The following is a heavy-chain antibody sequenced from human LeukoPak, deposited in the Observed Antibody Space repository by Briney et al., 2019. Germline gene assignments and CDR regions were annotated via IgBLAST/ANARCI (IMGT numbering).Heavy chain of an antibody. Sequence: ASVKVSCKASGYTFTSYAMHWVRQAPGQRLEWMGWINAGNGNTKYSQEFQGRVTITRDTSASTAYMELGSLRSEDMAVYYCARRAGAYSHPYDYWGQGTLVTVSS. CDR2: INAGNGNT. CDR3: ARRAGAYSHPYDY. CDR1: GYTFTSYA. D-gene: IGHD4/OR15-4a*01. V-gene: IGHV1-3*03. J-gene: IGHJ4*02.